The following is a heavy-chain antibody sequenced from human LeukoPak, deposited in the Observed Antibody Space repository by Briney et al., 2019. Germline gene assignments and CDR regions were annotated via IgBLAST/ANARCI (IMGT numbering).Heavy chain of an antibody. D-gene: IGHD2-2*01. CDR3: ARDPTLRYCSNTNCYLLGDY. Sequence: ASVKVFCKASGYSFTGYYMHWVRQDPGQGLEWMGWINPNSGGTNYAQKFQGRVTMTRDTSISTAYMEVSSLRSDDTAVYYCARDPTLRYCSNTNCYLLGDYWGQGTLVIVSS. CDR2: INPNSGGT. V-gene: IGHV1-2*02. CDR1: GYSFTGYY. J-gene: IGHJ4*02.